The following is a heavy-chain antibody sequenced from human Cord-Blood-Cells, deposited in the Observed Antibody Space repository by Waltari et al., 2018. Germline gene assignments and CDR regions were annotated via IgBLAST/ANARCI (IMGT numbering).Heavy chain of an antibody. CDR2: IYYSGST. V-gene: IGHV4-39*01. CDR3: ARADCSGGSCTREDAFDI. D-gene: IGHD2-15*01. CDR1: GGSISSSSYY. J-gene: IGHJ3*02. Sequence: QLQLQESGPGLVKPSETLSLTCTVSGGSISSSSYYWGWIRQPPGKGLEWIGSIYYSGSTYYNPSLKSRVTISVDMSKNQFSLKLSSVTAADTAVYYCARADCSGGSCTREDAFDIWGQGTMVTVSS.